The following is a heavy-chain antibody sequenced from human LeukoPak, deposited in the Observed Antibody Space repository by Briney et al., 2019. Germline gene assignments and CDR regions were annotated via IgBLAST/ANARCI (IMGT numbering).Heavy chain of an antibody. Sequence: PSETLSLTCTVSGGSISSYYWSWIRQPAGKGLEWIGRMFSSGSTNYNPSLKTRVTMSVDTSKNQFSLRLSSVTAADTAVYYCARDRGTTFDYWGQGTLVTVSS. CDR3: ARDRGTTFDY. CDR1: GGSISSYY. J-gene: IGHJ4*02. V-gene: IGHV4-4*07. D-gene: IGHD1-14*01. CDR2: MFSSGST.